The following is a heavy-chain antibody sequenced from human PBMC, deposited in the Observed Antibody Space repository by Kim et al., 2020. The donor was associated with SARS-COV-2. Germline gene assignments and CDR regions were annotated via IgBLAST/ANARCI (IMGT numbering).Heavy chain of an antibody. Sequence: SVKVSCKASGFTFTSSAMQWVRQARGQRLEWIGWIVVGSGNTNYAQKFQERVTITRDMSTSTAYMELSSLRSEDTAVYYCAADPSEGDYGNGSSWGQGTLVTVSS. CDR2: IVVGSGNT. CDR1: GFTFTSSA. V-gene: IGHV1-58*02. D-gene: IGHD4-17*01. CDR3: AADPSEGDYGNGSS. J-gene: IGHJ4*02.